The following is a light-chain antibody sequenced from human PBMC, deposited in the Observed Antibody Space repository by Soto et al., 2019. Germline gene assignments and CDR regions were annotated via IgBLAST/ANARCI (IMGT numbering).Light chain of an antibody. CDR1: QSISRY. J-gene: IGKJ4*01. Sequence: EIVLTQSPATLSLSPGERATLSCRTSQSISRYLAWYQQKPGQAPRLLIYDAFNRATGIPARFSGSGSGTDFTLTISSLEPEDFAVYYCQQRADWPLTFGGGNKVEIK. V-gene: IGKV3-11*01. CDR2: DAF. CDR3: QQRADWPLT.